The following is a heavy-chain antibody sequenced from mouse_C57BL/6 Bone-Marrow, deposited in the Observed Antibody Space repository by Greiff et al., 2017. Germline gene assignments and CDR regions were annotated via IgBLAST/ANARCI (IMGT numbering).Heavy chain of an antibody. CDR3: KGWLLPHWYFDV. V-gene: IGHV6-3*01. CDR2: IRLKSDNYAT. D-gene: IGHD2-3*01. J-gene: IGHJ1*03. Sequence: EVKLQESGGGLVQPGGSMKLSCVASGFTFSNYWMNWVRQSPEKGLEWVAQIRLKSDNYATHYAESVKGRFTISRDDSKSSDYLQMNNLRAEDTGIYYCKGWLLPHWYFDVWGTGTTVTVSS. CDR1: GFTFSNYW.